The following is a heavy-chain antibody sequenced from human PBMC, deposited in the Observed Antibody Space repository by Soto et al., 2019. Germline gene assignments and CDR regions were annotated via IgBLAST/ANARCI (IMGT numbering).Heavy chain of an antibody. J-gene: IGHJ4*02. D-gene: IGHD6-19*01. CDR3: ARGQYRSFDY. V-gene: IGHV6-1*01. Sequence: PSQTRSLTCAISGDSVSSNSATGNWIRQSPSRGLEWLGRTYYRSKWYNDYTVSVKSRITINPDTSKNQFSLQLNSVTPEATAVYYCARGQYRSFDYWSQGTLVTVSS. CDR2: TYYRSKWYN. CDR1: GDSVSSNSAT.